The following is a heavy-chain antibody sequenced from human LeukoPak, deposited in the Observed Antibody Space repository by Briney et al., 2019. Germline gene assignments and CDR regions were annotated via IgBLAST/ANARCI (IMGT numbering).Heavy chain of an antibody. J-gene: IGHJ4*02. D-gene: IGHD3-22*01. CDR3: ARGRDSSGYAPTD. CDR2: IIPIFGTA. Sequence: SVKVSCKASGGTFSSYAISWVRQAPGQGLEWMGGIIPIFGTANYAQKFQGRVTITADESTSTAYMELSSLRSGDTAVYYCARGRDSSGYAPTDWGQGTLVTVSS. CDR1: GGTFSSYA. V-gene: IGHV1-69*13.